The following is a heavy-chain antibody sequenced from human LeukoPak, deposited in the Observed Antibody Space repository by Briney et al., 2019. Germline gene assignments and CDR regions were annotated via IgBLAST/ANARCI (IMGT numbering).Heavy chain of an antibody. V-gene: IGHV4-61*01. CDR1: GGSISSSNW. CDR3: ARGVTDSVTLHMVRGVSFDY. CDR2: IYYSGST. J-gene: IGHJ4*02. Sequence: SETLSLTCAVSGGSISSSNWWSWIRQPPGKGLEWIGYIYYSGSTNYNPSLKSRVTISVDTSKNQFSLKLSSVTAADTAVYYCARGVTDSVTLHMVRGVSFDYWGQGTLVTVSS. D-gene: IGHD3-10*01.